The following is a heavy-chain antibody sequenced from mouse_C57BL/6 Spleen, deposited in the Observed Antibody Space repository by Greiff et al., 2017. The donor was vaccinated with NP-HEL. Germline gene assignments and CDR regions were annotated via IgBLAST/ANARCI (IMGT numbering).Heavy chain of an antibody. D-gene: IGHD1-1*01. Sequence: VQLQQPGAELVKPGASVKVSCKASGYTFTSYWMHWVKQRPGQGLEWIGRIHPSDSDTNYNQKFKGKATLTGDKSSSTAYMQLSSLTSEDSAVYYCAIHYYGSSPFAYWGQGTLVTVSA. V-gene: IGHV1-74*01. CDR3: AIHYYGSSPFAY. CDR2: IHPSDSDT. CDR1: GYTFTSYW. J-gene: IGHJ3*01.